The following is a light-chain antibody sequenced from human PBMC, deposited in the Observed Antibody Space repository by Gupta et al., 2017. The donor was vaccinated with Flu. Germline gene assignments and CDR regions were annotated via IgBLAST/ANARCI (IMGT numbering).Light chain of an antibody. J-gene: IGKJ1*01. V-gene: IGKV3-15*01. CDR3: QHYTSRPRT. CDR1: ESVGTN. CDR2: DAS. Sequence: EIVMTQSPATLSVSPGERVTLSCRASESVGTNFVWYQQKPGQAPRLLIYDASIRVPAVTDRFSGSGSQTEFSLTISSLQSDDFAIYYCQHYTSRPRTFGQGTKVEMK.